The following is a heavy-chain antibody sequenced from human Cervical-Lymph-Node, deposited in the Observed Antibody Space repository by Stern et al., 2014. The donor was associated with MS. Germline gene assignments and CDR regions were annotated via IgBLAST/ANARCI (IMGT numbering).Heavy chain of an antibody. D-gene: IGHD2-8*02. Sequence: MQLVESGGGVVQPGRSLRLSCAASGFIFSNYAMHWVRQAPGKGLEWVAVISYDGRNQYYVDSVKGRFTISRDNSKNTLYLQMNSLRGEDTAVYYCARGTGEFDYWGQGALVTVSS. CDR1: GFIFSNYA. V-gene: IGHV3-30*01. CDR3: ARGTGEFDY. CDR2: ISYDGRNQ. J-gene: IGHJ4*02.